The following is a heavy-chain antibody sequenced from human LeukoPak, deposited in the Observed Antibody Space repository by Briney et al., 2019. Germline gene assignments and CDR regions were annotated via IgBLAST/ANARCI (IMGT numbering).Heavy chain of an antibody. CDR2: ISGSGGST. D-gene: IGHD6-13*01. CDR1: GFTFSSYA. V-gene: IGHV3-23*01. J-gene: IGHJ5*02. Sequence: GGSLRLSCAASGFTFSSYAMSWVRQAPGKGLEWVSAISGSGGSTYYADSVKARFTISRDNSKNTLYLQMNSLRAEDTAVYYCAKENFPIAAAGTEDWFDPWGQGTLVTVSS. CDR3: AKENFPIAAAGTEDWFDP.